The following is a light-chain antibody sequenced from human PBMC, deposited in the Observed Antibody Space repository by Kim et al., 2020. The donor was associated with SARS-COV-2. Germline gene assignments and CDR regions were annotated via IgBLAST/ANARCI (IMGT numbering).Light chain of an antibody. CDR1: SLRSYY. V-gene: IGLV3-19*01. J-gene: IGLJ2*01. Sequence: ALGQTVRMTCQGYSLRSYYASWYQQKPGQAPVLVIYGKNNRPSGIPDRFSGSSSGNTASLTITGAQAEDEADYYCNSRDSSGNHLVFGGGTQLTVL. CDR3: NSRDSSGNHLV. CDR2: GKN.